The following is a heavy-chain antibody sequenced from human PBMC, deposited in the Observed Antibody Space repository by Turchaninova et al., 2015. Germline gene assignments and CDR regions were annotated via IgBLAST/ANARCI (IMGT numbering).Heavy chain of an antibody. J-gene: IGHJ5*02. CDR3: AHRAYYCTGGSCFSA. V-gene: IGHV2-5*02. D-gene: IGHD2-15*01. CDR1: GFSLSTNGVG. CDR2: IYWDDDK. Sequence: QITLKESGPTLVKPTQTLTLTCTFSGFSLSTNGVGVGWIRQPPGKALEWLALIYWDDDKHYSPSLKSRLTITKDTSKNQVVLTMTNMDPVDTATYYCAHRAYYCTGGSCFSAWGQGTLDTVSS.